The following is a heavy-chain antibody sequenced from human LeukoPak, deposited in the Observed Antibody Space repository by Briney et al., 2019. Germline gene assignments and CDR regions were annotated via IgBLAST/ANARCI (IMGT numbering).Heavy chain of an antibody. CDR2: ISSNGGST. Sequence: PGGSLRLSCAASGFTFSSYAKHWVRQAPGKGLEYVSAISSNGGSTYYANSVKGRFTISRDNSKNTLYLQMGSLRAEDMAVYYCARAGGLTLGAFDIWGQGTMVTVSS. D-gene: IGHD3-16*01. V-gene: IGHV3-64*01. CDR1: GFTFSSYA. J-gene: IGHJ3*02. CDR3: ARAGGLTLGAFDI.